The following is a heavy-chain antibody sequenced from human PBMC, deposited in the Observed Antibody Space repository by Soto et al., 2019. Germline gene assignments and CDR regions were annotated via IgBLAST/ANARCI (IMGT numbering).Heavy chain of an antibody. CDR1: GFTFASYA. Sequence: EVQLLESGGGLVQPGGSLRLSCAASGFTFASYAMTWVRQAPGKGLEWVSDIRGSGGGTYYADSVKGRITISKDNSKNAVYLQMNRLRAGDTAVYFWAKERGDGHGEYWFDYWGHGTLVTVSS. V-gene: IGHV3-23*01. J-gene: IGHJ4*01. CDR2: IRGSGGGT. CDR3: AKERGDGHGEYWFDY. D-gene: IGHD4-17*01.